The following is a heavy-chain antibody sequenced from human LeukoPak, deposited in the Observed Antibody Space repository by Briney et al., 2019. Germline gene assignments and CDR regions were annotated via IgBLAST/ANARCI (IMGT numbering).Heavy chain of an antibody. J-gene: IGHJ4*02. CDR3: ARGISLGYCSGGSCYDSGPDY. V-gene: IGHV2-5*01. CDR1: GFSLSTRGVG. Sequence: KGSGPTLLHPTQTLTLTCTFSGFSLSTRGVGVGWIRQPPGKALEWLSLIYWNDDKRYSPSLKSRLTITKDTSKNLFVLTMPNMHPVDTATYSCARGISLGYCSGGSCYDSGPDYWGQGTLVTVSS. D-gene: IGHD2-15*01. CDR2: IYWNDDK.